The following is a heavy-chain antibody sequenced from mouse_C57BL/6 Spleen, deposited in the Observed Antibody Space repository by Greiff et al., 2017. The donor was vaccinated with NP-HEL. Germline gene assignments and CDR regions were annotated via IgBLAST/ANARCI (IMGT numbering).Heavy chain of an antibody. V-gene: IGHV1-4*01. Sequence: VQLKESGAELARPGASVKMSCKASGYTFTSYTMHWVKQRPGQGLEWIGYINPSSGYTKYNQKFKDKATLTADKSSSTAYMQLSSLTSEDSAVYYCAREQDYGSSSLWAMDYWGQGTSVTVSS. D-gene: IGHD1-1*01. CDR3: AREQDYGSSSLWAMDY. CDR2: INPSSGYT. CDR1: GYTFTSYT. J-gene: IGHJ4*01.